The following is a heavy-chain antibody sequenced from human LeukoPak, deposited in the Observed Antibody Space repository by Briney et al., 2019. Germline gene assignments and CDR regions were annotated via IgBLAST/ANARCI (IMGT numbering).Heavy chain of an antibody. J-gene: IGHJ4*02. CDR1: GYTFTDYY. Sequence: ASVKVSCKTSGYTFTDYYMHWVRQAPGQGLEWMGWISAYNGNSNYAQKFQGRVTMTTDTSTSTAYMELRSLRSDDTAVYYCAREAAADNFDYGGQGPRATV. D-gene: IGHD6-13*01. CDR3: AREAAADNFDY. V-gene: IGHV1-18*04. CDR2: ISAYNGNS.